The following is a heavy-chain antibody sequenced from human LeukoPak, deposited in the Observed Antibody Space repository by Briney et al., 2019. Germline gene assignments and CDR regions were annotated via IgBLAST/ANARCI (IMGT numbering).Heavy chain of an antibody. V-gene: IGHV4-4*07. CDR2: IYTSGST. Sequence: PSETLSHTCTVSGDSISSYYWSWIRQPAGKGLEWIGRIYTSGSTNYNPSLKSRVTMSVDTSKNQFSLTLSSVTAADTAVYFCARALVAAGFDYWGQGTLVTVSS. CDR1: GDSISSYY. CDR3: ARALVAAGFDY. J-gene: IGHJ4*02. D-gene: IGHD6-13*01.